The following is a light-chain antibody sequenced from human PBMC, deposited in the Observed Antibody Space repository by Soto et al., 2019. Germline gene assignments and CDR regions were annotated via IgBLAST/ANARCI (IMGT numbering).Light chain of an antibody. CDR1: QSISSY. V-gene: IGKV1-39*01. J-gene: IGKJ2*01. CDR3: QQSYSTPYT. CDR2: AAS. Sequence: DIPFSQSRSSLSESVGERAIIXLRASQSISSYLNWYQQKPGKAPKLLIYAASSLQSGVPSRFSGSGSGTDFTLTISSLQPEDFATYYCQQSYSTPYTFGQGTKV.